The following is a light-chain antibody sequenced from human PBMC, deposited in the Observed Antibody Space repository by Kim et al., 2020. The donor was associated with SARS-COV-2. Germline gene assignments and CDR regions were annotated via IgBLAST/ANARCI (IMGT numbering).Light chain of an antibody. CDR1: LGVGND. CDR3: LQDYSYPIT. J-gene: IGKJ5*01. V-gene: IGKV1-6*01. CDR2: TAT. Sequence: ASVGDNGTISCRASLGVGNDLGWYQQKPGEAPELLIYTATTLHSGVPSRFSGSGSGTYFSLTITSLRPGDFGTYYCLQDYSYPITFGQGTRLEIK.